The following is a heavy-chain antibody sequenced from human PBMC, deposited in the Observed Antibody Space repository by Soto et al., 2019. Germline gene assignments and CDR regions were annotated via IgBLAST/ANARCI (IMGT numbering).Heavy chain of an antibody. CDR2: MNPNSGNT. Sequence: QVQLVQSGAEVKKPGASVKVSCKASGYTFTSYDINWVRQATGQGLEWMGWMNPNSGNTGYAQKFQGRVTMTRNTSISTAYMELTSLSSEDTAVYYCARGSVLLCFAKINQGAFAICGQGTMVTVSS. D-gene: IGHD3-10*01. CDR3: ARGSVLLCFAKINQGAFAI. J-gene: IGHJ3*02. CDR1: GYTFTSYD. V-gene: IGHV1-8*01.